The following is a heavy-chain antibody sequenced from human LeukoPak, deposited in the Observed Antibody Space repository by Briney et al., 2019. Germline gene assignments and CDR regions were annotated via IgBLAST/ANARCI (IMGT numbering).Heavy chain of an antibody. J-gene: IGHJ4*02. D-gene: IGHD3-22*01. V-gene: IGHV4-4*02. CDR2: IYHSGST. Sequence: SGTLSLTCAVSGGSINNTNWWSWVRQPPGKGLEWIGEIYHSGSTNYNPSLKSRVTISVDKSKNQFSLKLSSVTAADTAVYYCAREGYYDSSGYFYWGQGALVTVSS. CDR1: GGSINNTNW. CDR3: AREGYYDSSGYFY.